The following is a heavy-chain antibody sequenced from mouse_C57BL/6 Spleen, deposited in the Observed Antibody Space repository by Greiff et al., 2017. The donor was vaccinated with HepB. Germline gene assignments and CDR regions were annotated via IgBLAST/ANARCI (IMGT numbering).Heavy chain of an antibody. V-gene: IGHV1-55*01. CDR1: GYTFTSYW. Sequence: QVQLQQSGAELVKPGASVKMSCKASGYTFTSYWITWVKQRPGQGLEWIGDIYPGSGSTNYNEKFKSKATLTVDTSSSTAYMQLSSLTSEDSAVYYCARGGYSVYAMDYWGQGTSVTVSS. CDR3: ARGGYSVYAMDY. J-gene: IGHJ4*01. D-gene: IGHD2-12*01. CDR2: IYPGSGST.